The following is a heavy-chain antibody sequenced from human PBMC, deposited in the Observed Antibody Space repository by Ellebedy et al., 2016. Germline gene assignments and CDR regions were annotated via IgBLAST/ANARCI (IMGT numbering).Heavy chain of an antibody. V-gene: IGHV4-59*01. Sequence: SETLSLTCIVSGGSISRYYWSWIRQPPGRGLEWIGSIYYTGTTNYNPSLQSRVTISLDTSKNQFSLRLTSVTAADTAVYYCARMGGVSFGERPIDYWGQGTLVTVSS. CDR2: IYYTGTT. CDR1: GGSISRYY. J-gene: IGHJ4*02. CDR3: ARMGGVSFGERPIDY. D-gene: IGHD3-10*01.